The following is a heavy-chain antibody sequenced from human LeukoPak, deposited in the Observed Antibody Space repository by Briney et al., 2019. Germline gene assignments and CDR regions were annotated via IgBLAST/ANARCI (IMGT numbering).Heavy chain of an antibody. J-gene: IGHJ6*02. CDR2: ISGSGGST. V-gene: IGHV3-23*01. CDR3: AKGHYYGSGIPTRHYYGMDV. CDR1: GFTFSSYA. Sequence: GGSLRLSCAASGFTFSSYAMSWVRQAPGKGLEWVSAISGSGGSTYYADSVKGRFTISRDNSKNTLYLQMNSLRAEDTAVYYGAKGHYYGSGIPTRHYYGMDVWGQGTTVTVSS. D-gene: IGHD3-10*01.